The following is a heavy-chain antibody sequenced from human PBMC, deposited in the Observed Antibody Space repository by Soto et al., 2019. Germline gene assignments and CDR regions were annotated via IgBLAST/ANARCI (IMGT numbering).Heavy chain of an antibody. CDR3: ARGHGGNLATKEY. J-gene: IGHJ4*02. CDR2: ISYDGSNK. V-gene: IGHV3-30-3*01. D-gene: IGHD2-15*01. Sequence: SLKISCPASGFTFSSYAMHWVRQPPGKRLEWVAVISYDGSNKYYADSVKGRFTISRDNSKNTLYLQMNSLRAEDTAVYYCARGHGGNLATKEYWGQGTLVTVSS. CDR1: GFTFSSYA.